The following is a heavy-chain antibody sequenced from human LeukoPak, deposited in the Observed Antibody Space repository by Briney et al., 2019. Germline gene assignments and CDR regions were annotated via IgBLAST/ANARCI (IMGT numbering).Heavy chain of an antibody. J-gene: IGHJ4*02. CDR3: ARAKGVAVAGTWWLSNYFDY. V-gene: IGHV1-2*02. Sequence: ASVKVSCTASGYTFTGYYMHWVRQAPGQGLEWMGWINPNSGGTNYAQKFQGRVTMTTDTSISTAYMELSRLRSDDTAVYYCARAKGVAVAGTWWLSNYFDYWGQGTLVTVSS. CDR1: GYTFTGYY. CDR2: INPNSGGT. D-gene: IGHD6-19*01.